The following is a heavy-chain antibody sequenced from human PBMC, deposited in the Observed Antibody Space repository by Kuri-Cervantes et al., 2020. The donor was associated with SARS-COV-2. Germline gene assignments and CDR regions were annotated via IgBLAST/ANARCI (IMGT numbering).Heavy chain of an antibody. CDR2: ISXDGSNK. V-gene: IGHV3-30*03. Sequence: GGSLRLXCAASGXXFSPYGMQWVRQAPGKGXEWVAVISXDGSNKYYAXSVKGXFTISRXNSKNTLYLXXXSLRAXDTXXXYCAXGLGXXYGMDVWGQGTTVTVSS. CDR1: GXXFSPYG. D-gene: IGHD6-6*01. CDR3: AXGLGXXYGMDV. J-gene: IGHJ6*02.